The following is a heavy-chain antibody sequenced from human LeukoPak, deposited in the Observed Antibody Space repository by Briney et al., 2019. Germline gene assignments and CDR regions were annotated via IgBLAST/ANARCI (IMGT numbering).Heavy chain of an antibody. CDR1: GFTFSNYW. CDR3: ARYCSGGSCYSFDAFDI. Sequence: GGSLRLSCAASGFTFSNYWMSWVRQAPGKGLEWVSYISSSGSTIYYADSVKGRFTISRDNAKNSLYLQMNSLRAEDTAVYYCARYCSGGSCYSFDAFDIWGQGTMVTVSS. V-gene: IGHV3-11*04. CDR2: ISSSGSTI. D-gene: IGHD2-15*01. J-gene: IGHJ3*02.